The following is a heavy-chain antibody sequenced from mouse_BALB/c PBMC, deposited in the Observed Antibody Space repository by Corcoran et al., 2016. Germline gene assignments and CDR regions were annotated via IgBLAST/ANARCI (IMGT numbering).Heavy chain of an antibody. V-gene: IGHV14-3*02. CDR2: IDPANGNT. Sequence: EVQLQQSGAELVKPGASVKLSCTASGFNIKDTYMHWVKQRPEQGLEWIGRIDPANGNTKYDPKFQGKATITADTSSNTAYLQLSSLTSEDTAVYYCANCVWYFDVWGAGTTVTVSS. CDR1: GFNIKDTY. J-gene: IGHJ1*01. CDR3: ANCVWYFDV.